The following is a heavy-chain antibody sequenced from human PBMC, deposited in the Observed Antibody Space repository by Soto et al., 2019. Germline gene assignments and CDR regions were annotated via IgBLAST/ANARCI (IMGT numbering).Heavy chain of an antibody. CDR1: GGTFSSYA. V-gene: IGHV1-69*13. D-gene: IGHD6-19*01. CDR2: IIPIFGTA. J-gene: IGHJ4*02. CDR3: AKDISRGAVAGSFDY. Sequence: GASVKVSCKASGGTFSSYAISWVRQAPGQGLEWMGGIIPIFGTANYAQKFQGRVTITADESTSTAYMELSSLTSEDTAVYYCAKDISRGAVAGSFDYWGQGTLVTVSS.